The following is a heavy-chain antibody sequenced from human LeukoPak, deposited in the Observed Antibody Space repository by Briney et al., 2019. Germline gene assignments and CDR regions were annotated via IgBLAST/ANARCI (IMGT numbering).Heavy chain of an antibody. CDR3: ARGRYSCSWYSDY. CDR1: GFTFSSYE. D-gene: IGHD6-13*01. Sequence: PGGSLRLSCVASGFTFSSYEMTWVRQAPGKGLEWVSCISRSGTSIYYADSVKGRFTISRDNTQNSLYLQMNSLRAEDTAVYYCARGRYSCSWYSDYWGQGTLVTISS. J-gene: IGHJ4*02. CDR2: ISRSGTSI. V-gene: IGHV3-48*03.